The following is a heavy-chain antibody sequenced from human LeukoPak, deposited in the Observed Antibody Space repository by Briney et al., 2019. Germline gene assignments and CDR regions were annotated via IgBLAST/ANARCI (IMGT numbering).Heavy chain of an antibody. V-gene: IGHV3-23*01. D-gene: IGHD3-9*01. Sequence: PGGSLRLSCAASGFTFSGYAVSWVRHAPGKGLEWVSAISGSGGSTYYADSVKGRFTISRDNSKNTLYLQMNSLRAEDTAVCYCAKPPYDILTGYYPYYFDYWGQGTLVTVSS. J-gene: IGHJ4*02. CDR3: AKPPYDILTGYYPYYFDY. CDR1: GFTFSGYA. CDR2: ISGSGGST.